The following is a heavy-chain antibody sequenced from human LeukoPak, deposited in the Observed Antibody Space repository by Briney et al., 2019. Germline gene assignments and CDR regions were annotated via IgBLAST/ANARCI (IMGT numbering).Heavy chain of an antibody. CDR2: IYYSGST. Sequence: SETLSLTCTVSGGSISSYYWSWIRQPPGKGLEWIGYIYYSGSTNYNPSLKSRVTISVDTSKNQFSLKLSSVTAADTAVYYCVRVSPAYYGMDAWGQGTTVTVSS. V-gene: IGHV4-59*01. J-gene: IGHJ6*02. CDR1: GGSISSYY. CDR3: VRVSPAYYGMDA.